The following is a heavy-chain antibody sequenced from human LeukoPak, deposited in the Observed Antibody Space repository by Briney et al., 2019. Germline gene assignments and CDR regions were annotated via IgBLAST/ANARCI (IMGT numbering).Heavy chain of an antibody. J-gene: IGHJ6*03. CDR3: AREYSGYDSDYFYYYMDV. CDR2: IYHSGST. D-gene: IGHD5-12*01. V-gene: IGHV4-4*09. CDR1: GGSISSYY. Sequence: SSETLSLTCTVSGGSISSYYWSWIRQPPGKGLEWIGNIYHSGSTNYDPSLKSRVTISLDTSKNQFSLKLSSVTAADTAVYFCAREYSGYDSDYFYYYMDVWGKGTPVTVSS.